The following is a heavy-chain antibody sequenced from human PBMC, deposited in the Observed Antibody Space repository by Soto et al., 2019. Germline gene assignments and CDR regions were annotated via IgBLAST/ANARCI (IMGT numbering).Heavy chain of an antibody. J-gene: IGHJ4*02. Sequence: ASVKVSCKASGYTFTRYGISWVRQAPGQGLEWMGWINLNNGKTDYQRRLQGRVTMTTDTYTTTVYMELRNLRPDDTAMYYCARDPPGLYQFDCWGQGTLVTDS. CDR1: GYTFTRYG. CDR2: INLNNGKT. CDR3: ARDPPGLYQFDC. D-gene: IGHD3-16*02. V-gene: IGHV1-18*04.